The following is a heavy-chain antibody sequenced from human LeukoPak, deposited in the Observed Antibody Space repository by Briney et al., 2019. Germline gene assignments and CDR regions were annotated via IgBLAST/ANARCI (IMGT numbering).Heavy chain of an antibody. D-gene: IGHD6-19*01. CDR3: ARVRYSSGWSFDY. Sequence: GGSLRLSCVASGFTVSSNYMSWVRQAPGKGLEWLSYISSSSSSTYYADSVKGRFTISRDNAKNSLYLQMNSLRAEDTAVYYCARVRYSSGWSFDYWGQGTLVTVSS. V-gene: IGHV3-11*05. CDR2: ISSSSSST. J-gene: IGHJ4*02. CDR1: GFTVSSNY.